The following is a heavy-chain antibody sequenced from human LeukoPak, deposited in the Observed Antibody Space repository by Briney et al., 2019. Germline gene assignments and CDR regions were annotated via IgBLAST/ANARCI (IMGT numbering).Heavy chain of an antibody. CDR2: IYYSGST. V-gene: IGHV4-39*07. CDR3: ARGSSGGEKDFSYYFDY. CDR1: GGSISSSSYY. Sequence: SETLSLTCTVSGGSISSSSYYWGWIRQPPGKGLEWIGSIYYSGSTYYNPSLKSRVTISVDTSKNQFSLKLSSVTAADTAVYYCARGSSGGEKDFSYYFDYWGQGTLVTVSS. D-gene: IGHD2-15*01. J-gene: IGHJ4*02.